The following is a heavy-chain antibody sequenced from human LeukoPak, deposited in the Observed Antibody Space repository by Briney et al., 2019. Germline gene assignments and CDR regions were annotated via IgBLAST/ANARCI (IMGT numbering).Heavy chain of an antibody. Sequence: ASETLSLTCTVSGGSISSYYWSWIRQPPGKGLEWIGYIYYSGSTNYNPSLKSRVTISVDTSKNQFSLKLSSVTAADTAVYYCARHPRQLWLTSAFDYWGQGTLVTVSS. V-gene: IGHV4-59*08. J-gene: IGHJ4*02. CDR1: GGSISSYY. CDR3: ARHPRQLWLTSAFDY. CDR2: IYYSGST. D-gene: IGHD5-18*01.